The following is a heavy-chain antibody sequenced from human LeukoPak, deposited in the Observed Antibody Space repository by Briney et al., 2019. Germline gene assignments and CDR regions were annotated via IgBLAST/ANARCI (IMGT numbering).Heavy chain of an antibody. CDR2: ISSSSSTI. Sequence: GGSLRLSCAASGFTFSSYAMHWVRQAPGKGLEWVSYISSSSSTIYYADSVKGRFTISRDNAKNSLYLQMNSLRAEDTAVYYCAREHITYYDSSGPSDYWGQGTLVTVSS. J-gene: IGHJ4*02. V-gene: IGHV3-48*04. CDR3: AREHITYYDSSGPSDY. D-gene: IGHD3-22*01. CDR1: GFTFSSYA.